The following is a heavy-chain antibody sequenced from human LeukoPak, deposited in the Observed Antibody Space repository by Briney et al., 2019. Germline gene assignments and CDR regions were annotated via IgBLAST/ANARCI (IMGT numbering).Heavy chain of an antibody. CDR3: AGAGFGNWFDP. J-gene: IGHJ5*02. D-gene: IGHD3-10*01. CDR2: ISYDGSDK. Sequence: PGGSLRLSCAASGITFSSSAMHWVRQAPGKGLEWVAGISYDGSDKYYADSVKGRFSISRDNSKNTLNLQMNSLRVEDTAVYYCAGAGFGNWFDPWGQGTLVTVSS. CDR1: GITFSSSA. V-gene: IGHV3-30*01.